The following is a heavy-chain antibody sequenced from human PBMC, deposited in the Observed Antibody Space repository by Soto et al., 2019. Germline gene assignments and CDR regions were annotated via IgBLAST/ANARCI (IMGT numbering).Heavy chain of an antibody. D-gene: IGHD6-19*01. CDR1: GFTFSSYG. CDR3: ARDRPMYSSGWYYFDY. V-gene: IGHV3-33*01. Sequence: HPGGSLRLSCAASGFTFSSYGMHWVRQAPGKGLEWVAVIWYDGSNKYYADSVKGRFTISRDNSKNTLYLQMNSLRAEDTAVYYCARDRPMYSSGWYYFDYWGQGTLVTVSS. J-gene: IGHJ4*02. CDR2: IWYDGSNK.